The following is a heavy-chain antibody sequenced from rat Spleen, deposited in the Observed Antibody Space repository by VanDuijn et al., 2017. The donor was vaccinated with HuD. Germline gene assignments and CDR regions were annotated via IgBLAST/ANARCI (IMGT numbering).Heavy chain of an antibody. J-gene: IGHJ3*01. CDR1: GFTFNNYW. CDR2: ITNTGGST. Sequence: EVQLVESGGGLVQPGRSLKLSCVASGFTFNNYWMTWIRQAPGKGLEWVASITNTGGSTYHPDSVKGRFTISRDNAKSTQFLQMDSLRSEETATYYCARQDTSGYSNWFTYWGQGTLVTVSS. V-gene: IGHV5-31*01. D-gene: IGHD4-3*01. CDR3: ARQDTSGYSNWFTY.